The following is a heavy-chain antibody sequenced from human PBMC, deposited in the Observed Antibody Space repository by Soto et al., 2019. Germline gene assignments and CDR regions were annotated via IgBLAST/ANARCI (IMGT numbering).Heavy chain of an antibody. D-gene: IGHD6-6*01. CDR3: ARFSIAARRQVIEGRKPFDY. Sequence: ASVKVSCKASGGTFSNYALSWVRQAPGRGLEWMGDIIPIFGTTNNAQKFQGRVTITADEATSTAYMELRSLRSDDTAVYYCARFSIAARRQVIEGRKPFDYWGQGTLVTVSS. CDR1: GGTFSNYA. CDR2: IIPIFGTT. J-gene: IGHJ4*02. V-gene: IGHV1-69*13.